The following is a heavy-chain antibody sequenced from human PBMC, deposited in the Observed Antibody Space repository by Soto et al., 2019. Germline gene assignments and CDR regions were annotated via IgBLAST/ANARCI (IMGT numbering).Heavy chain of an antibody. J-gene: IGHJ6*03. Sequence: SETLSLTCAVSSGSISSSNWWSWVRQPPGKGLEWIGEIYHSGSTNYNPSLKSRVTISVDKSKNQFSLKLSSVTAADTAVYYCARGLRYFDYYYYYMDVWGKGTTGTVSS. CDR1: SGSISSSNW. CDR3: ARGLRYFDYYYYYMDV. V-gene: IGHV4-4*02. D-gene: IGHD3-9*01. CDR2: IYHSGST.